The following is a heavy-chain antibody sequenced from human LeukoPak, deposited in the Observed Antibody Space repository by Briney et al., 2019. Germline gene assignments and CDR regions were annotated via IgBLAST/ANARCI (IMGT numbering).Heavy chain of an antibody. CDR3: AKDQGYSSAWYSRDGFDM. D-gene: IGHD6-19*01. J-gene: IGHJ3*02. CDR2: ISGGST. Sequence: GALELSLSASGFPFSSYAISWGRPAPGEGLEWVSSISGGSTYYADSVKGRFTISRDNSQNTLYVQMNSLRAEDTAVYYCAKDQGYSSAWYSRDGFDMWGQGTMVTVSS. V-gene: IGHV3-23*01. CDR1: GFPFSSYA.